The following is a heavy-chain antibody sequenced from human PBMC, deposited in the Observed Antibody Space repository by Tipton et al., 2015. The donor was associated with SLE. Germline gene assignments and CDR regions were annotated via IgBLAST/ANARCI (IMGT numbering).Heavy chain of an antibody. CDR2: IRYDGSNK. Sequence: SLRLSCAASGFTFSSYAMNWVRQAPGKGLEWVAFIRYDGSNKYYADSVKGRFTISRDNSKNTLYLQMNSLRAEDTAVYYCAKGSYYYDSSGCDYWGQGTLVTVSS. CDR1: GFTFSSYA. V-gene: IGHV3-30*02. CDR3: AKGSYYYDSSGCDY. D-gene: IGHD3-22*01. J-gene: IGHJ4*02.